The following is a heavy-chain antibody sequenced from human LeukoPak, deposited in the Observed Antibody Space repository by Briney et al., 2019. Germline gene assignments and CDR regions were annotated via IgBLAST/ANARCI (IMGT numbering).Heavy chain of an antibody. D-gene: IGHD3-22*01. J-gene: IGHJ4*02. Sequence: GSLRLSCAASGFIFNNYGLVWVRQAPGKGLEWVSAISNDGGGTTYADFVKGRFSVSRDNSKNTLFLQMNSLRAEDTALYYCAKGSSGYFFDLWGQGTLVTVSS. V-gene: IGHV3-23*01. CDR2: ISNDGGGT. CDR1: GFIFNNYG. CDR3: AKGSSGYFFDL.